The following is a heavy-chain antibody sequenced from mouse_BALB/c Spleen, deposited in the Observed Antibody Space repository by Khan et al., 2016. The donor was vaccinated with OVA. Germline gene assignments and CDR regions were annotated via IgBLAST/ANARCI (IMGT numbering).Heavy chain of an antibody. V-gene: IGHV2-6-1*01. J-gene: IGHJ4*01. CDR1: GFSLTNYG. CDR3: ARQPYYHYNIMDY. Sequence: QVQLKESGPGLVAPSQSLSITCTILGFSLTNYGVHWVRQPPGKGLEWLVVIWSDGSTTYNSALKSRLTITKDNSKSQVFLEMNSLQTDDTAMYFCARQPYYHYNIMDYWGQGTSVTVSS. CDR2: IWSDGST. D-gene: IGHD2-10*01.